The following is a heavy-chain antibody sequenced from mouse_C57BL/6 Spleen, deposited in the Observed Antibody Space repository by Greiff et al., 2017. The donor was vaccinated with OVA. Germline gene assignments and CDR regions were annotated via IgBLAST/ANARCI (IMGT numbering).Heavy chain of an antibody. V-gene: IGHV7-3*01. J-gene: IGHJ1*03. Sequence: DVKLVESGGGLVQPGGSLSLSCAASGFTFTDYYMSWVRQPPGKALEWLGFIRNKANGYTTEYSASVKGRFTISRDNSQSILYLQMNALRAEDSATDYCARSCITTVAGDVWGTGTTVTVSS. CDR3: ARSCITTVAGDV. D-gene: IGHD1-1*01. CDR1: GFTFTDYY. CDR2: IRNKANGYTT.